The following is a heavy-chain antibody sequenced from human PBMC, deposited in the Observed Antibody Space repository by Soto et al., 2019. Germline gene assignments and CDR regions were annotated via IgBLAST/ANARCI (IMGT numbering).Heavy chain of an antibody. V-gene: IGHV5-51*01. Sequence: PGESLKISCKVSGNTFPAYWIGWVRQMPGKGLEWMGVIFPGDFDTRYSPSFRGHVTISVTKSITTVFLQWSSLRASDTSMYYCARQIYDSDTGPNFQYYFDSWGQGTPVTVSS. CDR1: GNTFPAYW. D-gene: IGHD3-22*01. CDR3: ARQIYDSDTGPNFQYYFDS. CDR2: IFPGDFDT. J-gene: IGHJ4*02.